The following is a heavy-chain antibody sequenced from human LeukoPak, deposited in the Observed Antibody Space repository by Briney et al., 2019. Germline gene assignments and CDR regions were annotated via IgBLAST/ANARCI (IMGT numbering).Heavy chain of an antibody. CDR1: GFTFSSYE. D-gene: IGHD3-22*01. CDR2: ISSSGSTT. CDR3: AKDRGYDSSGYYSIFDY. V-gene: IGHV3-48*03. Sequence: GGSLRLSCAASGFTFSSYEMNWVRQAPGKGLEWVSYISSSGSTTYYADSVKGRFTISRDNSKNTLYLQMNSLRAEDTAVYYCAKDRGYDSSGYYSIFDYWGQGTLVTVSS. J-gene: IGHJ4*02.